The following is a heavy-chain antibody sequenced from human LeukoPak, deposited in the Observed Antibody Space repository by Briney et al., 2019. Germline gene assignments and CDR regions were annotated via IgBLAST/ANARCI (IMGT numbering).Heavy chain of an antibody. CDR2: IIPIFGTA. J-gene: IGHJ6*03. D-gene: IGHD3-10*01. CDR1: GGTFSSYA. V-gene: IGHV1-69*13. CDR3: ARAYYYGSGSYIYYYYYMDV. Sequence: SVKVSCKASGGTFSSYAISWVRQAPGQGLEWMGGIIPIFGTANYAQKFQGRVTITADESTSIAYMELSSLRSEDTAVYYCARAYYYGSGSYIYYYYYMDVWGKGTTVTISS.